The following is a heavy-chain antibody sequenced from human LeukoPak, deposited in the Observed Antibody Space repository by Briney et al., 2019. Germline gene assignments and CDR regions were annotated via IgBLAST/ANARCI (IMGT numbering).Heavy chain of an antibody. Sequence: PGGSLRLSCAASGFTFSSYAMSWVRQAPGKGLEWVSAIRGSGGSTYYADSVKGRFTISRDNSKNTLYLQMNSLRAEDTAVYYCAKDRQGLLGVKDYWGQGTLVTVSS. CDR2: IRGSGGST. D-gene: IGHD3-16*01. CDR3: AKDRQGLLGVKDY. V-gene: IGHV3-23*01. CDR1: GFTFSSYA. J-gene: IGHJ4*02.